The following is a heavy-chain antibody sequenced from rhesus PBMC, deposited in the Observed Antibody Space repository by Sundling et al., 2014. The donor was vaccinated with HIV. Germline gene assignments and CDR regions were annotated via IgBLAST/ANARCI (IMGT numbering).Heavy chain of an antibody. Sequence: QLQLQESGPGLVKSSETLSVTCAVSGGSITSNYWSWFRQAPGKGLEWIGYIYGGSPSTNYNPSLWSRVTISRDTSKNQFSLKLSSVIAADTAVYYCARGGITAGRWGQGVLVTVSS. D-gene: IGHD6-19*01. CDR3: ARGGITAGR. V-gene: IGHV4-169*01. J-gene: IGHJ4*01. CDR2: IYGGSPST. CDR1: GGSITSNY.